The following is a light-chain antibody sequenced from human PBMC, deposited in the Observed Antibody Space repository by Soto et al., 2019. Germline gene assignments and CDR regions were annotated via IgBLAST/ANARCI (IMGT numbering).Light chain of an antibody. Sequence: QSALTQPASVSGSPGQSIALSCTGTRSDVGAYNYVSWYQQHPGKAPKLMISEVTNRPSGVSDRFSGSKSGNTASLTISGLQAEHGADYYCSSCTRRITFVYATGTQVTVL. CDR2: EVT. V-gene: IGLV2-14*01. J-gene: IGLJ1*01. CDR3: SSCTRRITFV. CDR1: RSDVGAYNY.